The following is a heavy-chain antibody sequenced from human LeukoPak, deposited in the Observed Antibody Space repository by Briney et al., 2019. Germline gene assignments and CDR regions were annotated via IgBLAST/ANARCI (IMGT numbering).Heavy chain of an antibody. D-gene: IGHD3-16*01. CDR1: GFTFEDYA. J-gene: IGHJ5*02. V-gene: IGHV3-43D*03. CDR3: AESRSRNRITFGGVENWFDP. CDR2: ITWDGGSA. Sequence: GGSLRLSCTASGFTFEDYAMHWVRQAPGKGLEWVSHITWDGGSAFYLDSVKGRFTLSRDNRKNSLYLQMNSLRGEDTAVYYCAESRSRNRITFGGVENWFDPWGQGTLVTVSS.